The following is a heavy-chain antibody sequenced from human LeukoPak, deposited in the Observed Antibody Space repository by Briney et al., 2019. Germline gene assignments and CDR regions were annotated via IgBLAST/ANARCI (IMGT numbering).Heavy chain of an antibody. D-gene: IGHD2-21*01. CDR3: ARDESTSILWW. Sequence: ASVKVSCKASGYTFINYYMHWVRQAPGQGLEWMGIINPSGGSTSYAQRFQGRVTMTRDTSTSTVYMELSSLRSEDTAVYYCARDESTSILWWWGQGTLVTVSS. CDR1: GYTFINYY. CDR2: INPSGGST. J-gene: IGHJ1*01. V-gene: IGHV1-46*01.